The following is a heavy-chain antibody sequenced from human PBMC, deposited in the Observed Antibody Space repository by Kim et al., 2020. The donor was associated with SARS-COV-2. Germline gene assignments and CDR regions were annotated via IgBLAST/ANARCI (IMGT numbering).Heavy chain of an antibody. V-gene: IGHV3-33*01. D-gene: IGHD6-6*01. Sequence: KYYEDSVKGRFTISRDNSKNTQYLQMNSLRAEDTAVYYCARGTSSSSFDYWGQGTLVTVSS. J-gene: IGHJ4*02. CDR3: ARGTSSSSFDY. CDR2: K.